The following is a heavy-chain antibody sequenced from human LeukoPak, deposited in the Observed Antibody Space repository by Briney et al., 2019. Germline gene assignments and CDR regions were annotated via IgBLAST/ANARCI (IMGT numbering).Heavy chain of an antibody. Sequence: PGGSLRLSCAASGFTFSNYAMHWVRQAPGKGLEWVAFIRYDGSNKHYADSVKGRFTISRDDSKNTLYLQMNSLRAEDTAVYFCARETTWIQLWYAFDYWGQGTPVTVSS. CDR1: GFTFSNYA. J-gene: IGHJ4*02. D-gene: IGHD5-18*01. CDR2: IRYDGSNK. V-gene: IGHV3-30*02. CDR3: ARETTWIQLWYAFDY.